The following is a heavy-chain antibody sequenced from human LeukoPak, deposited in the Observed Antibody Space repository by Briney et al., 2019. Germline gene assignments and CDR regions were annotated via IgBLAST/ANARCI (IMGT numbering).Heavy chain of an antibody. D-gene: IGHD3-10*01. Sequence: SETLSLTCAVSGGSLNDYLWSWIRQPPGQGLEWIGEVGHSGTTNYNPSLKSRVTISVDTSKSQFSLRLTSVTAADTAVYYCARELISSRAAFDTWGQGTVVTVSS. CDR1: GGSLNDYL. J-gene: IGHJ3*02. CDR2: VGHSGTT. V-gene: IGHV4-34*01. CDR3: ARELISSRAAFDT.